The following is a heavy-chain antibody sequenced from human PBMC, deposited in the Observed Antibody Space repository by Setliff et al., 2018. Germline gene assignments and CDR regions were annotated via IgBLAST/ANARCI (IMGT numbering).Heavy chain of an antibody. Sequence: SVKVSCKASGYTFSNYLLHWVRQAPGQSPEWVGWINAGNGHTKYSQRFQDRITITSETSATTVYMELRSLRSEDTAVYYCVRVDMVLSNFDFWGQGTLVTVSS. CDR2: INAGNGHT. J-gene: IGHJ4*02. CDR3: VRVDMVLSNFDF. D-gene: IGHD5-12*01. V-gene: IGHV1-3*01. CDR1: GYTFSNYL.